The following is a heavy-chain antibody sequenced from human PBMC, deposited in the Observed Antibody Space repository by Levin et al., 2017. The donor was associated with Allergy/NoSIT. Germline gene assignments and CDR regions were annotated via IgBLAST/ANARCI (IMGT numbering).Heavy chain of an antibody. J-gene: IGHJ1*01. CDR1: GGSISSDHF. D-gene: IGHD1-1*01. Sequence: PSETLSLTCAVSGGSISSDHFWSWARQSPGKGLEWIGEINHSGTTTYNPSLRSRVTISVDKSRNQFSLELTSVTAADTAVYYCARWGTFWGQGTLVTVS. CDR3: ARWGTF. V-gene: IGHV4-4*02. CDR2: INHSGTT.